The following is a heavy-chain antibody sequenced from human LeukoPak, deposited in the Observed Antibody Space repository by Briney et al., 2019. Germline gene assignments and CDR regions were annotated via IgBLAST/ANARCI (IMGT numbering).Heavy chain of an antibody. D-gene: IGHD6-13*01. J-gene: IGHJ4*02. CDR2: IKSKTDGGTT. V-gene: IGHV3-15*01. CDR3: TTGPQQLAFYYFDY. CDR1: GFTFSNAW. Sequence: PGGSLRLSCAASGFTFSNAWMSWVRQAPGKGLEWVGRIKSKTDGGTTDYAAPVKGRFTISRDDSKNTLYLQMSSLKTEDTAVYYCTTGPQQLAFYYFDYWGQGTLVTVSS.